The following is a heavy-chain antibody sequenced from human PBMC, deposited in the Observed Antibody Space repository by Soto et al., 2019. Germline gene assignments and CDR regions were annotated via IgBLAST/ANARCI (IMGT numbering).Heavy chain of an antibody. D-gene: IGHD3-3*01. J-gene: IGHJ3*02. CDR1: GGSISSGDYY. CDR3: AREGVRDFCSGYYTDAFDI. Sequence: SETLSLTCTVSGGSISSGDYYWSWIRQPPGKGLEWIGYLYYSGRSYYNPSLKRRVTISVDTSKNQFSLKLSSVTAADTAVDYCAREGVRDFCSGYYTDAFDIWGQGTMVTVSS. CDR2: LYYSGRS. V-gene: IGHV4-30-4*01.